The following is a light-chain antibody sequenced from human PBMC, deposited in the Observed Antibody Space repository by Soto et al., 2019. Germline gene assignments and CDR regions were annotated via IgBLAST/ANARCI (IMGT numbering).Light chain of an antibody. V-gene: IGLV1-44*01. CDR1: SSSIGSNT. Sequence: QLVLTQPPSASGTPGQRVTLSCSGSSSSIGSNTVNWYQQLPGTAPKLLIYSNNQRPSGVPDRFSGSKSGTSASLAISGLQSEDEADYYCAAWDDSLSGDVFGTGTKVTVL. J-gene: IGLJ1*01. CDR3: AAWDDSLSGDV. CDR2: SNN.